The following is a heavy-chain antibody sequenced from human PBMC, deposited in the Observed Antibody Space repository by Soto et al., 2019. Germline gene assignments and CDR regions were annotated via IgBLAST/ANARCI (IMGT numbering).Heavy chain of an antibody. CDR1: GG. V-gene: IGHV1-69*01. D-gene: IGHD2-21*02. CDR3: AKRAYCGGDCFAFDV. CDR2: FMPLFGTA. Sequence: QVQLVQSGAEVKKPGSSVRVSCKASGGINWVRQAPGHGLEWMGGFMPLFGTADYAQRFQGRVTSTADELTTTSYMELRSLRSEDTAVYYCAKRAYCGGDCFAFDVWGQGKSVTVSS. J-gene: IGHJ3*01.